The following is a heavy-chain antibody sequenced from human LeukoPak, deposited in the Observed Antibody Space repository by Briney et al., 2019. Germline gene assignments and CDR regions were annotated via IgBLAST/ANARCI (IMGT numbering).Heavy chain of an antibody. CDR2: VNADGGNK. V-gene: IGHV3-23*01. CDR3: TKRVKYGGTWDHFAD. D-gene: IGHD1-26*01. CDR1: GFIFDNYR. Sequence: GGALRLSCAASGFIFDNYRMSWVRQAPGKGLEWVSTVNADGGNKYYADSVKGRFTISRDNYKSTLILQMNSLRVEDTALYYCTKRVKYGGTWDHFADWGQGTLVTVSS. J-gene: IGHJ4*02.